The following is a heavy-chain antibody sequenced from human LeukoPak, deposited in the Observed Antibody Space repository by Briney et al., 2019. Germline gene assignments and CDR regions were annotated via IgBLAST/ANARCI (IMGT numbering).Heavy chain of an antibody. D-gene: IGHD1-7*01. J-gene: IGHJ4*02. Sequence: GGSRRLSWAASGSTFSSYWMTWVRQSPGKVLEWVANTNQDGSVKQYADSMRGQFTISRDNAKNSLYLQMNNLRAEDTAVYYCATSTNYAFNSWGQGTLVTVSS. CDR1: GSTFSSYW. CDR3: ATSTNYAFNS. V-gene: IGHV3-7*03. CDR2: TNQDGSVK.